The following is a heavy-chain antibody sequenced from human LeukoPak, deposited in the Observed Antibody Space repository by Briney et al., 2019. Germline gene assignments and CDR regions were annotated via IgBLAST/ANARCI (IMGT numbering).Heavy chain of an antibody. CDR3: AKDTDRSGPYGMDV. CDR1: GFTFCSYA. Sequence: GSLRLSCAASGFTFCSYAMSWVRPASGKGLEWVSAISGSGESTYYADSVKGRFTISRDNSKNTLYLQMNSLRAEDTAVYYCAKDTDRSGPYGMDVWGQGTTVTVSS. CDR2: ISGSGEST. D-gene: IGHD3-10*01. V-gene: IGHV3-23*01. J-gene: IGHJ6*02.